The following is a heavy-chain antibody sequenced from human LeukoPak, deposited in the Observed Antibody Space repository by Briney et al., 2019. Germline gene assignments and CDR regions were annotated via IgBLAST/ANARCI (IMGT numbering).Heavy chain of an antibody. V-gene: IGHV3-30*03. CDR2: ISYDGSNK. D-gene: IGHD4-23*01. Sequence: GGSLRLSCLASGFTFRSFGMHWVRQAPGTGLEWVALISYDGSNKNYADSVKGRFTISRDNSKNILYLQMNSPRVEDTAVYFCARGYGGNSAAFDIWGQGTMVTVSS. CDR1: GFTFRSFG. CDR3: ARGYGGNSAAFDI. J-gene: IGHJ3*02.